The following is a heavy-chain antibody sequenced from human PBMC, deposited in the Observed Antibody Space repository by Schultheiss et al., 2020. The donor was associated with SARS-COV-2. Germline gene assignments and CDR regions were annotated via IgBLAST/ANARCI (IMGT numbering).Heavy chain of an antibody. CDR1: GFIFSSYG. Sequence: GGSLRLSCAASGFIFSSYGMHWVRQAPGKGLEWVAITSYDGTNKYYADSVKGRFTISRDNSRNTLSLQMNSLRTEDTAVYYCAKEVLEVAGRHYGMDVWGQGTMVTVSS. V-gene: IGHV3-30*18. CDR3: AKEVLEVAGRHYGMDV. J-gene: IGHJ6*02. CDR2: TSYDGTNK. D-gene: IGHD6-19*01.